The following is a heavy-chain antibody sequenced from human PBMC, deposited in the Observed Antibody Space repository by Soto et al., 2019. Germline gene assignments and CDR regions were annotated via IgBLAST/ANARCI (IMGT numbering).Heavy chain of an antibody. V-gene: IGHV1-69*13. D-gene: IGHD3-22*01. CDR1: GGTFSRYA. J-gene: IGHJ4*02. Sequence: SVKVSCKASGGTFSRYAISWVRQAPGQGLEWMGGITPMFGTANYAQKFQGRVTITADESTSTAYMELSSLRSEDTAVYYCARQFHHESSGYYYAYWGQGTLVTVSS. CDR2: ITPMFGTA. CDR3: ARQFHHESSGYYYAY.